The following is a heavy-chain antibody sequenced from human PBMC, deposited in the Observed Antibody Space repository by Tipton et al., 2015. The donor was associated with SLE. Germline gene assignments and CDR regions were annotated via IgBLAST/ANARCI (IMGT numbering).Heavy chain of an antibody. CDR2: INNRGDNT. D-gene: IGHD2-15*01. Sequence: SLRLSCAASGFPFSNYGMSWVRQTPGKRLEWVAVINNRGDNTYYADFVKGRFTISRDNFKNTAYLQMNSLRAEDTAVYYCVSTVVIRRKGGQGTLVTVSS. J-gene: IGHJ4*02. V-gene: IGHV3-23*01. CDR1: GFPFSNYG. CDR3: VSTVVIRRK.